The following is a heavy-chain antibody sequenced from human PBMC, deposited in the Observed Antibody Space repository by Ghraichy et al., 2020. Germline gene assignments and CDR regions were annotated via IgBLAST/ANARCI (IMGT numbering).Heavy chain of an antibody. CDR1: GFTFSNYA. D-gene: IGHD4-23*01. J-gene: IGHJ4*02. V-gene: IGHV3-23*01. CDR2: ISGSGGST. Sequence: GESLNISCAASGFTFSNYAMSWVRQAPGKGLEWVSTISGSGGSTYYADSVKGRFTISRDNSKNTLYLQMNSLRAEDTAVYYCASRVGRDYGGNWNYWGQGTLVTVSS. CDR3: ASRVGRDYGGNWNY.